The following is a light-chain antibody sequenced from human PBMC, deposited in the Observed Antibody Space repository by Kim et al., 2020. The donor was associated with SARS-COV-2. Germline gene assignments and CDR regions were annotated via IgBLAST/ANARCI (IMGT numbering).Light chain of an antibody. V-gene: IGLV4-69*01. CDR2: LNSDGSH. CDR3: QTWGTGIRV. J-gene: IGLJ3*02. Sequence: QLVLTQSPSASASLGPSVKLTCTLSSGHSSYAIAWHQQQPEKGPRYLMKLNSDGSHSKGEGIPDRFSGSSSGAERYLTISSLQSEDEADYYCQTWGTGIRVFGGGTQLTVL. CDR1: SGHSSYA.